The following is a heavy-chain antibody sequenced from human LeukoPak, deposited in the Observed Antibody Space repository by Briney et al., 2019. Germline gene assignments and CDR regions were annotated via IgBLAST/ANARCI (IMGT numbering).Heavy chain of an antibody. J-gene: IGHJ4*02. CDR3: ARVWGGIVPFDY. V-gene: IGHV1-8*01. D-gene: IGHD3-16*02. CDR1: GYTFTSYD. Sequence: ASVKVSCKASGYTFTSYDINWVRQATGQGLEWMGWMNPNSGNTGYAQKFQGRVTMTRNTSISTAYMELSSLRSEDTAVYYCARVWGGIVPFDYWGQGTLVTVSS. CDR2: MNPNSGNT.